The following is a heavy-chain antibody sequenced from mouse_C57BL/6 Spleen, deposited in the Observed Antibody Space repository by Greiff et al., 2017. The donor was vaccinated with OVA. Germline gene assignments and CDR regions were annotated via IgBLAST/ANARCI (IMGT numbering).Heavy chain of an antibody. Sequence: QVQLMESGPGLVQPSQSLSITCTVSGFSLTSYGVHWVRQSPGKGLEWLGVIWSGGSTVYNAAFISRLSISKDNSKSQDFLKMNSLQADDTAIYYCARDRYRREAMDYWGQGTSVTVSA. D-gene: IGHD2-14*01. CDR2: IWSGGST. CDR1: GFSLTSYG. CDR3: ARDRYRREAMDY. J-gene: IGHJ4*01. V-gene: IGHV2-2*01.